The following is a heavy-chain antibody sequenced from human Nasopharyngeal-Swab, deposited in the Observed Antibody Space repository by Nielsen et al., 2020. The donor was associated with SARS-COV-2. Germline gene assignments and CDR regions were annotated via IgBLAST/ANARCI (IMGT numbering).Heavy chain of an antibody. CDR2: ISGSGSGT. J-gene: IGHJ4*02. CDR1: GFTFYTFG. V-gene: IGHV3-23*01. D-gene: IGHD4-17*01. Sequence: GESLKISCAASGFTFYTFGMTWVRQAPGKGLEWVSRISGSGSGTYYADSVKGRFTISRDNSKNTLYLQMNSLRADDTAVYYCAKGGVSVYGDSYYFDFWGQGTLVTVSS. CDR3: AKGGVSVYGDSYYFDF.